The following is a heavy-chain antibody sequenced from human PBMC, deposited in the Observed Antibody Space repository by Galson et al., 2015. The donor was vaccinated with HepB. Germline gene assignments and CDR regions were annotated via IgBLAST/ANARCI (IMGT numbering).Heavy chain of an antibody. CDR2: ISGSGITS. CDR3: AKGGLVAVAGRNDYHGMDV. V-gene: IGHV3-23*01. CDR1: GFTFSDYP. D-gene: IGHD6-19*01. J-gene: IGHJ6*02. Sequence: SLRLSCAASGFTFSDYPMSWVRQAPGKGLEWVSGISGSGITSHHADSVKGRCTISRDNSKNTVYLQMNSLRAEDTAVYYCAKGGLVAVAGRNDYHGMDVWGQGTTVTVSS.